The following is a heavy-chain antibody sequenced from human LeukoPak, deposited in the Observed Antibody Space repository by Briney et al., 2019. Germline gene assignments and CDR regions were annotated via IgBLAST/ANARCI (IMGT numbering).Heavy chain of an antibody. J-gene: IGHJ2*01. CDR3: ARASGYSYGLGYFDL. V-gene: IGHV3-30*02. Sequence: GGSLRLSCAASGFSFSYYGIQWVRQTPGKGLEWVAFIRYDGSNKYYADSVKGRFTISRDNAKNSLYLQMNSLRAEDTAVYYCARASGYSYGLGYFDLWGRGTLVTVSS. CDR1: GFSFSYYG. D-gene: IGHD5-18*01. CDR2: IRYDGSNK.